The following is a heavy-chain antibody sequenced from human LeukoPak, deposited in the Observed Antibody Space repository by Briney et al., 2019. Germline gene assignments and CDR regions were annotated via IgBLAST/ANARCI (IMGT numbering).Heavy chain of an antibody. V-gene: IGHV1-46*01. J-gene: IGHJ4*02. D-gene: IGHD3-22*01. CDR3: ARVGPWYYYDSSGYYFDY. Sequence: ASVKVSCKASGYTFTSYYMHWVRQAPGQGLEWMGIINPSGGSTSYAQKFQGRVTMTRDTSKNQFSLKLSSVTAADTAVYYCARVGPWYYYDSSGYYFDYWGQGTLVTVSS. CDR2: INPSGGST. CDR1: GYTFTSYY.